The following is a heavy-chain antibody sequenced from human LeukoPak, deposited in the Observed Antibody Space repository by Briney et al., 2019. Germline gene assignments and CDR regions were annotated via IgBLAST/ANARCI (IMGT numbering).Heavy chain of an antibody. CDR2: ISSSSSYI. V-gene: IGHV3-21*01. Sequence: ETLSLTCTVSGGSISSNFWSWIRQAPGKGLEWVSSISSSSSYIYYADSVKGRFTISRDNAKNSLYLQMNSLRAEDTAVYYCARDRISYFDYWGQGTLVTVSS. CDR1: GGSISSNF. D-gene: IGHD3-3*02. CDR3: ARDRISYFDY. J-gene: IGHJ4*02.